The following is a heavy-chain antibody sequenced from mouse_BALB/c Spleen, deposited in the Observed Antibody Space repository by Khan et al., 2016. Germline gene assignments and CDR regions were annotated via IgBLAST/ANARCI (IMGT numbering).Heavy chain of an antibody. J-gene: IGHJ2*01. CDR2: IYPGDGDT. V-gene: IGHV1-87*01. CDR3: ARGNSYYDYAS. CDR1: GYTFTSYW. D-gene: IGHD2-4*01. Sequence: QVQLQQSGAELARPGASVKLSCKASGYTFTSYWMQWVKQRPGQGLEWIGAIYPGDGDTRYTQKFKGKATLTADKSSSTAYMQLSSLASEDSAVXYCARGNSYYDYASWCQGSTLAFSS.